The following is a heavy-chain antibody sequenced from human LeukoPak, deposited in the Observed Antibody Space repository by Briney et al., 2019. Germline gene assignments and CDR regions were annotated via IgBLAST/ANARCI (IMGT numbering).Heavy chain of an antibody. CDR1: GGSISSSNW. D-gene: IGHD2-2*01. CDR3: ARVRAHDDRSSTSCLYYYYGMDV. J-gene: IGHJ6*04. V-gene: IGHV4-4*02. CDR2: IYHSGST. Sequence: MTSGTLSLTCAVSGGSISSSNWWSWVRQPPGKGLEWIGEIYHSGSTNYNPSLKSRVTISVDKSKNQFSLKLSSVTAADTAVYYCARVRAHDDRSSTSCLYYYYGMDVWGKGTTVTVSS.